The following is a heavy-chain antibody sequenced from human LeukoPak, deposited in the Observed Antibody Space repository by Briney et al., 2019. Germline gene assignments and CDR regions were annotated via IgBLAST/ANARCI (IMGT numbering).Heavy chain of an antibody. J-gene: IGHJ4*02. CDR3: ARGPRLGPPFDY. CDR2: IYHSGST. D-gene: IGHD3-16*01. V-gene: IGHV4-30-2*01. CDR1: GVSISSGGYS. Sequence: PSETLSLTCAVSGVSISSGGYSWSWIRQPPGKGLEWIGYIYHSGSTYYNPSLKSRVTISVDRSKKQFSLKLSSVTAADTAEYYCARGPRLGPPFDYWGQGTLVTVSS.